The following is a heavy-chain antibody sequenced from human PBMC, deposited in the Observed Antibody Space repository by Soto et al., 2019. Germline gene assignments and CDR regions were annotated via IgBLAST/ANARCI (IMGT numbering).Heavy chain of an antibody. V-gene: IGHV4-59*01. D-gene: IGHD6-19*01. CDR1: GGSISSYY. CDR3: ARDPSSGWSYFDY. J-gene: IGHJ4*02. Sequence: QVQLQESGPGLVKPSETLSLTCTVSGGSISSYYWSWIRQPPGKGLEWIGYIYYSGSTNYNPSLKSRVTISVDTSKNQCSLKLSSVTAADTAVYYCARDPSSGWSYFDYWGQGTLVTVSS. CDR2: IYYSGST.